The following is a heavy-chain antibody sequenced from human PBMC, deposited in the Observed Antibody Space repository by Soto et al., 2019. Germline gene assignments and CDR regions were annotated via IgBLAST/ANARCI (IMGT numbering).Heavy chain of an antibody. V-gene: IGHV3-23*01. J-gene: IGHJ5*02. CDR1: GFTFSSYA. D-gene: IGHD6-6*01. Sequence: PGGSLRLSCAASGFTFSSYAMSWVRQAPGKGLEWVSAISGSGGSTYYADSVKGRFTISRDNSKNTLYLQMNSLRADDTAVYYCAKGQGAEARYSSSLAWGQGTLVTGSS. CDR3: AKGQGAEARYSSSLA. CDR2: ISGSGGST.